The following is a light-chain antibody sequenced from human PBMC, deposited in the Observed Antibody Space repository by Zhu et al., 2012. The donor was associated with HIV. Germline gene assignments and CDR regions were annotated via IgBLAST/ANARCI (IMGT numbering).Light chain of an antibody. V-gene: IGKV3-20*01. Sequence: EIVLTQSPGTLSLSPGERATLSCRASQSVAGSYLAWYQQKPGQAPRLLIYGASSRATGIPGRFSGSGSGTDFTLTISRLEPEDFAVYYCQQYDTSPWTFGQGTKVEIK. J-gene: IGKJ1*01. CDR3: QQYDTSPWT. CDR1: QSVAGSY. CDR2: GAS.